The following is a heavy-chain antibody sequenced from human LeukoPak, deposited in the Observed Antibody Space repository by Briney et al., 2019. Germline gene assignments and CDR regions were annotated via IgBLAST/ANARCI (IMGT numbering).Heavy chain of an antibody. J-gene: IGHJ3*02. CDR3: ASHYDFWSGPRAAFDI. CDR2: IYYSGST. Sequence: SETLSLTCTVSGVSLRSYQWSWLRQPPGKGLEWIGYIYYSGSTNYNPHLKSRVTISVDTSKNQFSLKLSSVTAADTAVYYCASHYDFWSGPRAAFDIWGQGTMVTVSS. V-gene: IGHV4-59*01. D-gene: IGHD3-3*01. CDR1: GVSLRSYQ.